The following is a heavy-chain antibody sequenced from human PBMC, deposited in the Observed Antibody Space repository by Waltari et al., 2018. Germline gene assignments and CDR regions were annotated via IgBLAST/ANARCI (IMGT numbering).Heavy chain of an antibody. CDR2: IYHSGST. CDR1: GYSISSGYY. V-gene: IGHV4-38-2*02. CDR3: ARDTSKLNWYFDL. J-gene: IGHJ2*01. Sequence: QVQLQESGPGLVKPSETLSLTCAVSGYSISSGYYWGWIRQPPGKGLEWIGSIYHSGSTYYNPSLKSRVTISVDTSKNQFSLKLSSVTAADTAVYYCARDTSKLNWYFDLWGRGTLVTVSS.